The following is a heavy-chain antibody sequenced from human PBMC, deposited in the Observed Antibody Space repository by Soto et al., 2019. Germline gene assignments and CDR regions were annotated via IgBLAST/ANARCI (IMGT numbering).Heavy chain of an antibody. CDR3: AHHGNSYGYDY. D-gene: IGHD5-18*01. Sequence: GGSLRLSCAASGFTFSSHGMHWVRQAPGKGLEWVAVISYDGSNKYYADSVKGRFTISRDNSKNTLYLQMNSLRAEDTAVYYCAHHGNSYGYDYWGQGTLVTVSS. J-gene: IGHJ4*02. CDR2: ISYDGSNK. CDR1: GFTFSSHG. V-gene: IGHV3-30*03.